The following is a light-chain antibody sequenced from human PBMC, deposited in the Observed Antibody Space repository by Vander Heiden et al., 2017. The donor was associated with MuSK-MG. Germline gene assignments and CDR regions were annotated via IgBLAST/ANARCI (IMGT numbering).Light chain of an antibody. CDR2: GAS. V-gene: IGKV3-20*01. Sequence: EIVLTQSPGTLSLSPGERATLSCRASQSVSSFYLAWYQQKLGQAPRLLIYGASSRATGIPDRFSGSGSGTDFTLTISRLEPEDFAVYYCHQDGSSPRTFGQGTKVEIK. CDR1: QSVSSFY. CDR3: HQDGSSPRT. J-gene: IGKJ1*01.